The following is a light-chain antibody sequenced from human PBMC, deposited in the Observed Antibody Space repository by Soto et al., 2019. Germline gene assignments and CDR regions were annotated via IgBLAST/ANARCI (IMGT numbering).Light chain of an antibody. J-gene: IGKJ5*01. CDR2: GAS. CDR1: QSVGNN. V-gene: IGKV3-15*01. CDR3: QLYTVRPLT. Sequence: TVMKPAPGTLSVTPRERVTLSCRASQSVGNNLAWHQQTPGQAPRLLIYGASTRATGFPARFSGSGSGTEFTLTISSLQSEDFALYYCQLYTVRPLTFGQGARLEI.